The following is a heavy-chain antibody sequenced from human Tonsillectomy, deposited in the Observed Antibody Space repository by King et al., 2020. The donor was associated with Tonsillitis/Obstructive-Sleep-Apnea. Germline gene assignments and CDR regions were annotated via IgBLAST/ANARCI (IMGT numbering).Heavy chain of an antibody. CDR3: ARGGGGWGFAVDS. Sequence: VQLQQWGAGLLKPSETLSLPCAVYGGSFSGYYWSWIRQPPGKGLEWIGEINHSGSTNYSPSLKSRVTISIDTSQHQFSLKLSSVTAADTAVYFCARGGGGWGFAVDSWGQGTMVTVSS. CDR2: INHSGST. J-gene: IGHJ3*02. V-gene: IGHV4-34*01. CDR1: GGSFSGYY. D-gene: IGHD2-21*01.